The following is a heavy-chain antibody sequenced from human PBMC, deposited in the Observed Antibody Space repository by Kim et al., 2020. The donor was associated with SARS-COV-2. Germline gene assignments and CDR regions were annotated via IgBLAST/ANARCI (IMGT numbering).Heavy chain of an antibody. D-gene: IGHD3-10*01. CDR3: ATLGPYYYGSGSYEEA. Sequence: ASVKVSCKASGYTFTGYYMHWVRQAPGQGLEWMGWINPNSGGTNYAQKFQGWVTMTRDTSISTAYMELSRLRSDDTAVYYCATLGPYYYGSGSYEEAWGQGTLVTVSS. CDR2: INPNSGGT. J-gene: IGHJ5*02. V-gene: IGHV1-2*04. CDR1: GYTFTGYY.